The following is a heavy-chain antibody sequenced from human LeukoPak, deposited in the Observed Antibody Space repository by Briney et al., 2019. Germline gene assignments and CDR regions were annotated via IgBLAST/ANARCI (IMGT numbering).Heavy chain of an antibody. D-gene: IGHD6-19*01. CDR3: ARGLVESSGWYDYYYYGMDV. CDR2: IIPIFGTA. Sequence: GASVKVSCKASGGTFSSYAISWVRQAPGQGLEWMGGIIPIFGTADYAQKFQGRVTMTRNTSISTAYMELSSLRSEDTAVYYCARGLVESSGWYDYYYYGMDVWGQGTTVTVSS. CDR1: GGTFSSYA. V-gene: IGHV1-69*05. J-gene: IGHJ6*02.